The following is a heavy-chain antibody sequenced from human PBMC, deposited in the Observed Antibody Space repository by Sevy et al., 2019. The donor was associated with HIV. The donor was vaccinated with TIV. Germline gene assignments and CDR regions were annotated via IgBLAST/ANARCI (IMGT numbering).Heavy chain of an antibody. J-gene: IGHJ4*02. Sequence: GGSLRLSCAASEFTFSSYGMHWVRQAPDKGLEWVAVIWFDGSDKYYADSVKGRFTISRDNSQNTVYLQMNSLRVEDTAIYYCARGRPGYSTSWYVYWGQGTLVTVSS. CDR2: IWFDGSDK. D-gene: IGHD6-13*01. CDR3: ARGRPGYSTSWYVY. V-gene: IGHV3-33*01. CDR1: EFTFSSYG.